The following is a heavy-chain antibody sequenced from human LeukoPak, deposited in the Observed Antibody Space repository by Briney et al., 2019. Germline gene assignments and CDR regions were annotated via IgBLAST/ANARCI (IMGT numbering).Heavy chain of an antibody. CDR3: ARIRDGYNDAYDI. V-gene: IGHV1-46*01. D-gene: IGHD5-24*01. Sequence: AASVKVSCKASGYTFTKSYIHWVRQAPGQRLEWMGLINPGGGNTDYAQNFQGRLTMTSDTSARTVYMELSSLRSDDTAVYYCARIRDGYNDAYDIWGQGTLVTVPS. CDR2: INPGGGNT. J-gene: IGHJ3*02. CDR1: GYTFTKSY.